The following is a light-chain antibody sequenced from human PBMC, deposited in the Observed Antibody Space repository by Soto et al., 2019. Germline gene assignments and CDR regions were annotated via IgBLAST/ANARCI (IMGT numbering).Light chain of an antibody. V-gene: IGKV1-39*01. J-gene: IGKJ4*01. CDR2: AAS. CDR1: QDISTS. CDR3: HQSFTILPT. Sequence: EIQMTQSPSSLSASLGDRVTITCRASQDISTSLSWLQQKPGRAPKVVISAASTLQGDVPSRVSGSGSGTDFTLTITGLQHEDFATYYCHQSFTILPTFGGGTRLEI.